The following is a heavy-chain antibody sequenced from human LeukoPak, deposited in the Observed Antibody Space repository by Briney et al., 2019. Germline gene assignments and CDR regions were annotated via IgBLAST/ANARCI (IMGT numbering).Heavy chain of an antibody. CDR3: ARDSYPEGYYYYYYMDV. D-gene: IGHD3-10*01. CDR2: IKQDGSEK. V-gene: IGHV3-7*01. Sequence: GRSLRLSCAASGFTFSSYWMSWVRQAPGKGLEWVANIKQDGSEKYYVDSVKGRFTISRDNAKNSLYLQMNSLRAEDTAVYYCARDSYPEGYYYYYYMDVWGKGTTVTVSS. CDR1: GFTFSSYW. J-gene: IGHJ6*03.